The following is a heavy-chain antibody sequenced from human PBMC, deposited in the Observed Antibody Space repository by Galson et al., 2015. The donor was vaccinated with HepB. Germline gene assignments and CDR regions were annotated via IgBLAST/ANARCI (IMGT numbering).Heavy chain of an antibody. Sequence: TLSLTCTVSGGSISSSTYYWGWIRQPPGKGLEWIGYIYYSGSTYYNPSLKSRVTISVDTSKNQFSLKLSSVTAADTAVYYCARDPSKGYFDYWGQGTLVTVSS. CDR2: IYYSGST. CDR1: GGSISSSTYY. V-gene: IGHV4-31*03. CDR3: ARDPSKGYFDY. J-gene: IGHJ4*02.